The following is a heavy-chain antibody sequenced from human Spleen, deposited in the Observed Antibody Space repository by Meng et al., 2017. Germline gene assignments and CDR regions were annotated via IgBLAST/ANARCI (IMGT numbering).Heavy chain of an antibody. V-gene: IGHV4-34*01. D-gene: IGHD3-3*01. CDR3: ARVIADFWSGPRRYGMDV. CDR2: INHSGNT. Sequence: GSLRLSCVVYGGSFSGYYGSWIRQPPGKGLEWIGEINHSGNTNYSPSLKSRVTISVDTSKNQFSLKLSSVTAADTAVYYCARVIADFWSGPRRYGMDVWGQGTTVTVSS. CDR1: GGSFSGYY. J-gene: IGHJ6*02.